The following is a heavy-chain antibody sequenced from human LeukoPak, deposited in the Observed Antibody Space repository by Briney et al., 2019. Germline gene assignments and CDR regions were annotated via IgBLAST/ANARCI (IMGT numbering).Heavy chain of an antibody. CDR3: ARGGYTAMVTGFDY. J-gene: IGHJ4*02. Sequence: SQTLSLTCTVSGGSISSSGYYWSLIRQHPGKGLEWIGYIYYSGSTYYNPSLKSRVTISVDTSKNQFSLKLSSVTAADTAVYYCARGGYTAMVTGFDYWGQGTLVTVSS. CDR2: IYYSGST. V-gene: IGHV4-31*03. D-gene: IGHD5-18*01. CDR1: GGSISSSGYY.